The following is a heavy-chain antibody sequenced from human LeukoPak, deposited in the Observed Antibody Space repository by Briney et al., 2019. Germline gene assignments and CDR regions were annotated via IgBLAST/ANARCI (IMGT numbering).Heavy chain of an antibody. D-gene: IGHD1-26*01. J-gene: IGHJ1*01. Sequence: PGGSLRLSCVASGFTFSSYAMAWVRQAPGKGLEWVSAISGSGVTTHNAGSVKGRFSISRDNSKNTLYLQMNSLRAEDTALYYCAKKVVVGATSPNSDFQDWGQGTLVTVSS. CDR1: GFTFSSYA. CDR3: AKKVVVGATSPNSDFQD. CDR2: ISGSGVTT. V-gene: IGHV3-23*01.